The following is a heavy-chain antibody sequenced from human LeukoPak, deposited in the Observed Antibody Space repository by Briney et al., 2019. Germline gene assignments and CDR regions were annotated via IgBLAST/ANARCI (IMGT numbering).Heavy chain of an antibody. Sequence: SETLSLTCTVSGGSISSYYWSWIRQPAGKGLEWIGRIYTSGSTNYNPSLKNRVTMSVDTSKNQFSLKLSSVTAADTAVYYCARERGIQLWYYFDYWGQGTLVTVSS. CDR1: GGSISSYY. J-gene: IGHJ4*02. V-gene: IGHV4-4*07. D-gene: IGHD5-18*01. CDR2: IYTSGST. CDR3: ARERGIQLWYYFDY.